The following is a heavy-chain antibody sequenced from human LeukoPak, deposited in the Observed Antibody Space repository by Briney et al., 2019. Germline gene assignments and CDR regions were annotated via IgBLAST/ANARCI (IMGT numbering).Heavy chain of an antibody. Sequence: PGGSLRLSCAASGFTFSSYCMSWVRQAPGKGLVWVANIKQEGSEKYYVDSVKGRFTISRDNAKNTLYLHKNSLRAEDTAVYYCERVFERKYQLLYGPLDYWGQGTLVTVSS. CDR1: GFTFSSYC. J-gene: IGHJ4*02. V-gene: IGHV3-7*01. D-gene: IGHD2-2*02. CDR2: IKQEGSEK. CDR3: ERVFERKYQLLYGPLDY.